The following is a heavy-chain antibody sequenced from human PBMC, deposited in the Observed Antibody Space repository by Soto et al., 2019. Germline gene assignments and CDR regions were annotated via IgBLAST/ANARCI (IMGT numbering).Heavy chain of an antibody. Sequence: QVQLQESGPGLVKPSGTLSLTCTVSGGSISSDYWNWIRQPPGKGLEWIGSIHSGSTTYSASLRSRVTISVDTSKNQFSLKLSSVTAADTAVYFCARHDGSRSTDYWGQGTLVTVSS. V-gene: IGHV4-59*08. J-gene: IGHJ4*02. CDR1: GGSISSDY. CDR2: IHSGST. D-gene: IGHD3-10*01. CDR3: ARHDGSRSTDY.